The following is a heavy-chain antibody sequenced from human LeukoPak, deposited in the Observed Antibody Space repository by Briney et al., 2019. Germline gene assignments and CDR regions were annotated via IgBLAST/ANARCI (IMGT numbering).Heavy chain of an antibody. Sequence: PSETLSLTCTVSAGSISSSSYYWGWIRQPPGKGLEWIGSIYYSGSTYYNPSLKSRVTISVDTSKNQFSLKLSSVTAADTAVYYCARSVPIAAAGTDWFDPWGQGTLVTVSS. V-gene: IGHV4-39*01. CDR3: ARSVPIAAAGTDWFDP. CDR2: IYYSGST. CDR1: AGSISSSSYY. D-gene: IGHD6-13*01. J-gene: IGHJ5*02.